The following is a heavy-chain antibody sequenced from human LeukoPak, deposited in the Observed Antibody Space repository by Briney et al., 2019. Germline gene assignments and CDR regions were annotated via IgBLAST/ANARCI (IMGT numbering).Heavy chain of an antibody. CDR1: GGSFSGYY. CDR3: ARLVYYDSSGYSRNDAFDI. CDR2: VNHSGST. Sequence: SETLSLTCAVYGGSFSGYYWSWIRQPPGKGLEWIGGVNHSGSTNYNPSLKSRVTISVDTSKNQFSLKLSSVTAADTAVYYCARLVYYDSSGYSRNDAFDIWGQGTMVTVSS. J-gene: IGHJ3*02. V-gene: IGHV4-34*01. D-gene: IGHD3-22*01.